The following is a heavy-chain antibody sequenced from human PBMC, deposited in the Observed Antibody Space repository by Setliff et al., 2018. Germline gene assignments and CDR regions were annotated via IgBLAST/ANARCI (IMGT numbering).Heavy chain of an antibody. CDR1: GGSIRGNAIF. CDR2: IYYTGDP. CDR3: ARHVGSRSRGYNYYYYYMDV. J-gene: IGHJ6*03. V-gene: IGHV4-39*01. D-gene: IGHD3-10*01. Sequence: PSETLSLTCTVSGGSIRGNAIFWGWIRQPPGKGLEWIGSIYYTGDPYYNPSLKSRVTMSVGTSRNQLSLKLTSVTAADTAVYYCARHVGSRSRGYNYYYYYMDVWGKGTTVTVSS.